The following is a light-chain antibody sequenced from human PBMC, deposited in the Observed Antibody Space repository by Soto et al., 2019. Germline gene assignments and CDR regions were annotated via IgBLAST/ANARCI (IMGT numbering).Light chain of an antibody. V-gene: IGKV3-20*01. CDR3: QQFGNSPPKCT. Sequence: EIVLTQSPGTLSLSPGERANLSCRASQSISSTYLAWYQQQAGQAPSLSIYGASSRATGIPDRFSGSGSGTDFTLTISRLEPEDFAVYYFQQFGNSPPKCTFGQGNKVEVK. CDR1: QSISSTY. CDR2: GAS. J-gene: IGKJ1*01.